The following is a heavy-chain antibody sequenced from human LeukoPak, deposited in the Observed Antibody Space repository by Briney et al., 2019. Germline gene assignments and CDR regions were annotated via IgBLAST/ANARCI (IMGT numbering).Heavy chain of an antibody. D-gene: IGHD5-18*01. CDR3: AKERGDAGIQLWPLYLQH. J-gene: IGHJ1*01. CDR1: GFTFRSYA. Sequence: HGGSLILSCAASGFTFRSYAMSWVRQAPGKGLELDSAIKGSGGRTYYADSVKSRLNISRDNSKNTLPPPLISLRPEDTAVYYCAKERGDAGIQLWPLYLQHWGQGTLVTVSS. CDR2: IKGSGGRT. V-gene: IGHV3-23*01.